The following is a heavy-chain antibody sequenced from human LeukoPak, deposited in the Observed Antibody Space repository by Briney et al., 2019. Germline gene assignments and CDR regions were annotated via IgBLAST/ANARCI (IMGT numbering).Heavy chain of an antibody. D-gene: IGHD6-19*01. CDR2: FDPEDGET. V-gene: IGHV1-24*01. Sequence: ASVKVSCKVSGYTLTELSMHWVRQAPGKGLEWMGGFDPEDGETIYAQKFQGRVTMTEDTSTDTAYRELSSLGSEDTAVYYCATQSDVLYAFDIWGQGTMVTVSS. CDR3: ATQSDVLYAFDI. CDR1: GYTLTELS. J-gene: IGHJ3*02.